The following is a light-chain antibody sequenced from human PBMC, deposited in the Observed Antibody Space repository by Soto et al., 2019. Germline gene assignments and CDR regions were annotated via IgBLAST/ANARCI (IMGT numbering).Light chain of an antibody. CDR1: SSDVGSYNR. V-gene: IGLV2-18*02. J-gene: IGLJ1*01. CDR2: EVS. Sequence: QSALTQPPSVSGSPGQSVTISCTGTSSDVGSYNRVSWYQRPPGTAPKLMIYEVSNRPSGVPDRFSGSKSGNTASLTISGLQAEDEADYYCSSYTSSSTGVFGPGTKVTVL. CDR3: SSYTSSSTGV.